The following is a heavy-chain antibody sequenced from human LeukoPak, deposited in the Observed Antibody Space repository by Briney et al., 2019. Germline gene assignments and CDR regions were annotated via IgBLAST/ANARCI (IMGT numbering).Heavy chain of an antibody. Sequence: GGSLRLSCSASGFTFDDYGMSRVRHVPGKGLEWVSGTNWNGGSTGYADSVKGRFTISRDNAKKSLYLQMNSLRAEDTALYHCARVSSGGSFYYFAYWGQGTLVTVSS. V-gene: IGHV3-20*01. D-gene: IGHD6-19*01. CDR1: GFTFDDYG. CDR3: ARVSSGGSFYYFAY. J-gene: IGHJ4*02. CDR2: TNWNGGST.